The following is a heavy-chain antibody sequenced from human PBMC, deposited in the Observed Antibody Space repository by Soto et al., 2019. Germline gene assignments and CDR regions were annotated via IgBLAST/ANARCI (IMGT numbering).Heavy chain of an antibody. CDR1: GYSFSTYD. V-gene: IGHV1-18*04. J-gene: IGHJ5*02. CDR3: ATSYDTGFDP. Sequence: ASVKVSFKASGYSFSTYDISWLRQAPGQGPEWMGRISPKNGNTNYAQSFQDRVTMTADTSSSTAYMELRGLRSDDTANYYCATSYDTGFDPWGQGTLVTVSS. CDR2: ISPKNGNT. D-gene: IGHD3-9*01.